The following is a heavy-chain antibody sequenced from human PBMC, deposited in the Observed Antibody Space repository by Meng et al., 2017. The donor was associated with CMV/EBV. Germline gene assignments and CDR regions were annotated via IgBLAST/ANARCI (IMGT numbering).Heavy chain of an antibody. J-gene: IGHJ4*02. Sequence: NSSSSYYWGWIRQPPGKGMEWIGSIYYSGSTYYNPSLKSRVTISVDTSKNQFSLKLSSVTAADTAVYYCASPPINYYDSSGYYFFDYWGQGTLVTVSS. CDR2: IYYSGST. CDR1: NSSSSYY. CDR3: ASPPINYYDSSGYYFFDY. V-gene: IGHV4-39*01. D-gene: IGHD3-22*01.